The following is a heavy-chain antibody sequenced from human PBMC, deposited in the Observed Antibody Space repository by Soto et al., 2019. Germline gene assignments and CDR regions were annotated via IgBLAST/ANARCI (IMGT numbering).Heavy chain of an antibody. J-gene: IGHJ5*02. CDR3: ARERGEYDSGWYIDR. CDR2: ISSRSSLI. Sequence: GPLSLTWAASGFSFSSHSFNWVREAPGQGLEWVAYISSRSSLILYADSVRGRFVISRDNALNSLYLQMNSPRDEDTAIYYCARERGEYDSGWYIDRWGQGPPGTFSS. V-gene: IGHV3-21*06. D-gene: IGHD6-19*01. CDR1: GFSFSSHS.